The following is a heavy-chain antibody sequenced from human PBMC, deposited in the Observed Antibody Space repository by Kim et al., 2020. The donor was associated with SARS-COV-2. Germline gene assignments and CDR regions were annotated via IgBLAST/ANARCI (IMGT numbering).Heavy chain of an antibody. CDR2: INHSGST. CDR3: ARKSRDGYNSGERPFDY. Sequence: SETLSLTSAVYGGSFSGYYWSWIRQPPGKGLEWIGEINHSGSTNYNPSHKSRVTISVDTSKNQFSLKLSSVTAADTAVYYCARKSRDGYNSGERPFDYWGQGTLVTVSS. J-gene: IGHJ4*02. CDR1: GGSFSGYY. V-gene: IGHV4-34*01. D-gene: IGHD5-12*01.